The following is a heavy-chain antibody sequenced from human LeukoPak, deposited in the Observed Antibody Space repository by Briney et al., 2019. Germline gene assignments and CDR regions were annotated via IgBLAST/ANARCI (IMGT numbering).Heavy chain of an antibody. Sequence: SETLSLTCTVSGASITSGTYYWGWIRPPAGKGLEYIGRIYTSGTTNYNPSVKSRVTISIDTSKNQFSLTLRSVTAADTALYYCARGLGSMLRGGSNWFDPWGQGTLVIVSS. CDR2: IYTSGTT. J-gene: IGHJ5*02. CDR3: ARGLGSMLRGGSNWFDP. V-gene: IGHV4-61*02. CDR1: GASITSGTYY. D-gene: IGHD3-10*01.